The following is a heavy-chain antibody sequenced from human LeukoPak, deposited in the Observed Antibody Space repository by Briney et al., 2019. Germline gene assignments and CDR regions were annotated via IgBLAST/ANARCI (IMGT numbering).Heavy chain of an antibody. CDR1: GFTFSSYS. CDR3: ARAKTYSGSYYDAFDI. J-gene: IGHJ3*02. CDR2: VSSSSSYI. V-gene: IGHV3-21*01. D-gene: IGHD1-26*01. Sequence: GGSLRLSCAVSGFTFSSYSMNWVRQAPGKGLEWVSSVSSSSSYIYYTDSVKGRFTISRDNAENSLYLQMNSLRAEDTAVYYCARAKTYSGSYYDAFDIWGQGTMVTVSS.